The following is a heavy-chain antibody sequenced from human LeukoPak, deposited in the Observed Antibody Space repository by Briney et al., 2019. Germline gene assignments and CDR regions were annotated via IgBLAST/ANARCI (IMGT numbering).Heavy chain of an antibody. CDR3: ARWDVATSFDY. D-gene: IGHD1-26*01. J-gene: IGHJ4*02. CDR1: GFTVSSNY. Sequence: PGGSLRLSCAASGFTVSSNYMNWVREAPGKGLEWVSVLYSGGNTYYADSVKGRFTISRDNSKNTLYLQMNSLGAEDTAVYYCARWDVATSFDYWGQGTLVTVSS. CDR2: LYSGGNT. V-gene: IGHV3-66*01.